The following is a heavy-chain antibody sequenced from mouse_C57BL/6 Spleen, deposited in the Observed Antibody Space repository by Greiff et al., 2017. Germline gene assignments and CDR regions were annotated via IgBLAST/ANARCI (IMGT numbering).Heavy chain of an antibody. V-gene: IGHV3-6*01. CDR1: GYSITSCYY. D-gene: IGHD3-2*02. Sequence: EVKLQESGPGLVKPSQSLTLTCSVTGYSITSCYYWSWIQQFPGNQLEWMGYISYDGSNNYNPSLKNRISITRDTSTNQFFLKLKSVTTEDTATYYCASDQQLRPFYFDYWGQGTTLTVSS. CDR3: ASDQQLRPFYFDY. CDR2: ISYDGSN. J-gene: IGHJ2*01.